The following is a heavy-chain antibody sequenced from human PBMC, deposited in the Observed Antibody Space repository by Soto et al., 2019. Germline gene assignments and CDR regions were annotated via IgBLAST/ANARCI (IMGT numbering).Heavy chain of an antibody. CDR2: ISGSGGST. J-gene: IGHJ5*02. V-gene: IGHV3-23*01. Sequence: GGSLRLSCVASGFTFSDYNMNWVRQAPGKGLEWVSFISGSGGSTYYADSVKGRFTISRDNSKNTLYLQMNSLRAEDTAVYYCAKDRYSSSWYGSWFDPWGQGTLVTVSS. CDR1: GFTFSDYN. D-gene: IGHD6-13*01. CDR3: AKDRYSSSWYGSWFDP.